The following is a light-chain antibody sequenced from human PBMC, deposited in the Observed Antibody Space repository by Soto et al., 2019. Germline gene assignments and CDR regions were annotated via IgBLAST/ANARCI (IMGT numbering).Light chain of an antibody. Sequence: DIQMTQSPSTLSASLGDRVTITCRASQSISSWLAWYQQKPGKAPKLLIYDASSLEGGVPSRFRGSGSGTEFTLTISSLQPDDFETYYCQQYNTYSWTFGQGTKVDIK. CDR3: QQYNTYSWT. CDR2: DAS. V-gene: IGKV1-5*01. J-gene: IGKJ1*01. CDR1: QSISSW.